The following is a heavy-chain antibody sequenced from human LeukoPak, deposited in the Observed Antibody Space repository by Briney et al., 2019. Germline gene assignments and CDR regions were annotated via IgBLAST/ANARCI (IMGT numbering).Heavy chain of an antibody. CDR1: GYTFTGYY. J-gene: IGHJ5*02. Sequence: EASVKVPCKASGYTFTGYYLHWVRQAPGQGLEWMGWINPNSGGTNYAQNFQGRVTMTRDTSISTAYMELSRLRSDDTAVYYCAREGAQLELLSNWFDPWGQGTLVTVSS. CDR3: AREGAQLELLSNWFDP. CDR2: INPNSGGT. V-gene: IGHV1-2*02. D-gene: IGHD1-7*01.